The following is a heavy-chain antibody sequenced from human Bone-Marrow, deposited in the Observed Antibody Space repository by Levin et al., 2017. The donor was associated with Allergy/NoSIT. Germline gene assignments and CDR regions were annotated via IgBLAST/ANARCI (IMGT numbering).Heavy chain of an antibody. CDR2: IRGSGGDS. CDR1: GFIISSYA. CDR3: AKSKNFWTGYYTPFEY. V-gene: IGHV3-23*01. Sequence: GGSLRLSCAASGFIISSYAMSWVRQAPGKGLEWVSGIRGSGGDSYYSDSVKGRFTISRDYSKNTLYLQLNSLRAEDTAIYYCAKSKNFWTGYYTPFEYWGQGTLVTVSS. D-gene: IGHD3/OR15-3a*01. J-gene: IGHJ4*02.